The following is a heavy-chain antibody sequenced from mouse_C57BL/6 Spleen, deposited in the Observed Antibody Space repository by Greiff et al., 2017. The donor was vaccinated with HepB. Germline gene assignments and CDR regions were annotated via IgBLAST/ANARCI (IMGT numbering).Heavy chain of an antibody. CDR3: ARRGNYYSAPMDY. V-gene: IGHV5-17*01. J-gene: IGHJ4*01. Sequence: EVQLVESGGGLVKPGGSLKLSCAASGFTFSDYGMHWVRQAPEKGLEWVAYISSGSSTIYYADTVKGRFTISRDNAKNTLFLQMTSLRSEDTAMYYYARRGNYYSAPMDYWGQGTSVTVSS. CDR1: GFTFSDYG. D-gene: IGHD2-12*01. CDR2: ISSGSSTI.